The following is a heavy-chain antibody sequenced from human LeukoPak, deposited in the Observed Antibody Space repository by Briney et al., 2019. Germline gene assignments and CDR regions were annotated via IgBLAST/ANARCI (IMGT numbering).Heavy chain of an antibody. Sequence: PSETLSLTCTVSGGSISSYYWSWIRQPPGKGLEWIGYIYYSGSTNYNPSLKSRVTISVDTSKNQFSLKLSSVTAADTAVYYCARGGAIAVAGTVWFDPWGQGTLVTVSS. V-gene: IGHV4-59*01. D-gene: IGHD6-19*01. CDR2: IYYSGST. J-gene: IGHJ5*02. CDR3: ARGGAIAVAGTVWFDP. CDR1: GGSISSYY.